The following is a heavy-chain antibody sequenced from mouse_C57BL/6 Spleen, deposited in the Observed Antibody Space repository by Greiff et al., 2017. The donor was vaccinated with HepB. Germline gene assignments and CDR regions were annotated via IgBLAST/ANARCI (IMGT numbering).Heavy chain of an antibody. CDR3: ARLTLCDYFDY. D-gene: IGHD1-1*01. Sequence: QVQLQQPGTELVKPGASVKLSCKASGYTFTSYWMHWVKQRPGQGLEWIGNINPSNGGTNYNEKFKSKATLTVDKSSSTAYMELRSLTSEDSAVYFCARLTLCDYFDYWGQGTTLTVSS. V-gene: IGHV1-53*01. CDR2: INPSNGGT. J-gene: IGHJ2*01. CDR1: GYTFTSYW.